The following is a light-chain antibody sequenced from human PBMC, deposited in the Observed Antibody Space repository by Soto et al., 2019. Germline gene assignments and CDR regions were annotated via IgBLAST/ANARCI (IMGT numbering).Light chain of an antibody. V-gene: IGKV3D-15*01. CDR1: QSVSSY. Sequence: EIVLTQSPATLSLSPGERATLSCRASQSVSSYLAWYQQKPGQAPRLLIYGASNRATGIPDRFSGSGSGTEFTLTISSLQSEDFAVYYCQQYNNWPFTFGQGTRLEIK. CDR2: GAS. J-gene: IGKJ5*01. CDR3: QQYNNWPFT.